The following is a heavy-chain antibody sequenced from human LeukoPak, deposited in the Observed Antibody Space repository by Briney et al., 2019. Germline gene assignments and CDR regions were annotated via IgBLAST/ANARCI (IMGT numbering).Heavy chain of an antibody. Sequence: SETLSLTCTVSGGSIYRNGYYWTWIRQHPGKGLEWIGEINHSGSTNYNPSLKSRVTISVDTSKNQFSLKLSSVTAADTAVYYCARSLPDYDILTGSFLDWGQGTLVTVSS. J-gene: IGHJ4*02. V-gene: IGHV4-34*01. D-gene: IGHD3-9*01. CDR2: INHSGST. CDR1: GGSIYRNGYY. CDR3: ARSLPDYDILTGSFLD.